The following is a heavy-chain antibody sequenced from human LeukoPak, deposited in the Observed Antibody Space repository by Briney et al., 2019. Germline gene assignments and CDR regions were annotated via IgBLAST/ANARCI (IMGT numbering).Heavy chain of an antibody. J-gene: IGHJ5*02. D-gene: IGHD3-10*01. CDR3: ARDLITYYYGSGREGNWFDP. CDR1: GFTFSRYW. Sequence: GGSLRLSCAASGFTFSRYWMHWVRQAPGKGLVWVSRINSDGSSTSYADSVKGRFTISRDNAKNTLYLQMNSLRAEDTAVYYCARDLITYYYGSGREGNWFDPWGQGTLVTVSS. V-gene: IGHV3-74*01. CDR2: INSDGSST.